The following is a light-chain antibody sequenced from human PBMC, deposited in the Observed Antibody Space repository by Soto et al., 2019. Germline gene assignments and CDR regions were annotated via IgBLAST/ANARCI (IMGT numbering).Light chain of an antibody. CDR2: WAS. Sequence: DIVMTHSPDSLVVSLGERATINCKSSQSVLYSSNNKNYLAWYQQKSGQPPKLLIYWASTRESGVPDRFIGSGSGADFTLTISILQAEDVAVYYCQHYYGNCPHVGGGTKVESK. CDR1: QSVLYSSNNKNY. CDR3: QHYYGNCPH. J-gene: IGKJ4*01. V-gene: IGKV4-1*01.